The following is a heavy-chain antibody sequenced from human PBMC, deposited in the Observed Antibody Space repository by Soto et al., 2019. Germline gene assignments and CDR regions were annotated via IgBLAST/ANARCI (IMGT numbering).Heavy chain of an antibody. CDR2: ISSSSSYI. CDR3: ARDRYSGYGGFDP. D-gene: IGHD5-12*01. Sequence: EVQLVESGGGLVKPGGSLRLSCAASGFTFSSYSMNWVRQAPGKGLEWVSSISSSSSYIYYADSVKGRFTISRDNAKNSLYLKMNSLRAEDTAVYYCARDRYSGYGGFDPWGQGTLVTVSS. V-gene: IGHV3-21*01. J-gene: IGHJ5*02. CDR1: GFTFSSYS.